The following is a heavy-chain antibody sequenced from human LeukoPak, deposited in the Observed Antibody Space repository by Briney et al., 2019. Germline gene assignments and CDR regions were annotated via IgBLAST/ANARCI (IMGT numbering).Heavy chain of an antibody. CDR2: ISYDGSHK. CDR1: GFTFSSYA. V-gene: IGHV3-30*04. CDR3: ARDLDCGGDCYSN. Sequence: GGSLRLSCAASGFTFSSYAMHWVRQPPGEGVEWAAVISYDGSHKYYADSVKGRFTISRDNSKNTLYLQMNSLRAEDTAVYYCARDLDCGGDCYSNWGQGTLVTVSS. D-gene: IGHD2-21*02. J-gene: IGHJ4*02.